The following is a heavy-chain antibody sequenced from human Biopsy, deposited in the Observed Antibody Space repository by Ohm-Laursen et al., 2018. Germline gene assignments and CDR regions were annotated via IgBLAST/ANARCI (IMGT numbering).Heavy chain of an antibody. J-gene: IGHJ5*02. CDR1: GDSFTSYA. D-gene: IGHD1-26*01. CDR3: ARGEGSSWFDP. CDR2: IIPIPNVA. V-gene: IGHV1-69*10. Sequence: VKISCKASGDSFTSYAIGWVRQAPGQGLEWMGGIIPIPNVATYAQKFQGRITITADESTSIAYMELSSLTSDDTAVYFCARGEGSSWFDPWGHGTLVTVSS.